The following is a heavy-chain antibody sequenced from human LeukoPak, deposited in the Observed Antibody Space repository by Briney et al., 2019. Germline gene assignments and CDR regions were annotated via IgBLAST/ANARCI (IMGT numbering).Heavy chain of an antibody. CDR2: INHSGST. CDR3: ARDYYDSSGYPLDY. V-gene: IGHV4-34*01. J-gene: IGHJ4*02. CDR1: GGSFSGYY. D-gene: IGHD3-22*01. Sequence: SETLSLTCAVYGGSFSGYYWSWIRQPPGKGLEWIGEINHSGSTNYNPSLKSRVTISVDTSKNQFSLKLNSVTAAGTAVYYCARDYYDSSGYPLDYWGQGTLVTVSS.